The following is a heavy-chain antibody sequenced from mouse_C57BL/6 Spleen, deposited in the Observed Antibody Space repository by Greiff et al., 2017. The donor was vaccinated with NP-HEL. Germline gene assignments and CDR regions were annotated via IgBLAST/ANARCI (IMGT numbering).Heavy chain of an antibody. CDR1: GYTFTDYN. CDR3: ASYDYDGDYYAMDY. V-gene: IGHV1-22*01. CDR2: INPNNGGT. Sequence: EVQLQESGPELVKPGASVKMSCKASGYTFTDYNMHWVKQSHGKSLEWIGYINPNNGGTSYNQKFKGKATLTVNKSSSTAYMELRSLTSEDSAVYYCASYDYDGDYYAMDYWGQGTSVTVSS. J-gene: IGHJ4*01. D-gene: IGHD2-4*01.